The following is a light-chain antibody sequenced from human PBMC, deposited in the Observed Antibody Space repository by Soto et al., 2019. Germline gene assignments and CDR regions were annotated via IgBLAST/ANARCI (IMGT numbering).Light chain of an antibody. J-gene: IGLJ2*01. V-gene: IGLV1-51*01. Sequence: QSVLTQPPSVSAAPGQRVTISCSGSNSNIGNNYVSWYQQLPGTAPKLLIYDNNKRPSGIPDRFSGSKSGTSATLGITGLQTGDEADYYCGTWDGSLSVGVFGGGTKVTVL. CDR3: GTWDGSLSVGV. CDR2: DNN. CDR1: NSNIGNNY.